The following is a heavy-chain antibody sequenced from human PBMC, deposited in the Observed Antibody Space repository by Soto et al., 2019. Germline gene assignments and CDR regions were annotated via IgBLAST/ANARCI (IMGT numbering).Heavy chain of an antibody. J-gene: IGHJ5*02. CDR3: AKDEPYCTGGSCYSAWHNWFDP. Sequence: RLSCAASGFTFKTYAMSWVRQAPGKGLEWVAGMNGSGGNIFYADSVKGRFTISRDNFNNMLFLQMDSLRVEDTARYFCAKDEPYCTGGSCYSAWHNWFDPWGQGTLVTVSS. CDR2: MNGSGGNI. D-gene: IGHD2-15*01. V-gene: IGHV3-23*01. CDR1: GFTFKTYA.